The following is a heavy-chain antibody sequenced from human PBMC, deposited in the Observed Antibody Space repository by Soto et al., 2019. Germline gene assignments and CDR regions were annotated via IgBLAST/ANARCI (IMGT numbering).Heavy chain of an antibody. J-gene: IGHJ4*02. CDR2: VKQEGSDK. CDR1: GFSLIGYW. V-gene: IGHV3-7*04. CDR3: ARGGGNFDQ. D-gene: IGHD3-16*01. Sequence: VQLVESGGGLVQPGGSLRLTCAASGFSLIGYWMSWVRQAPGKGLEWVANVKQEGSDKNYVDSVKGRFTISRDNAEESLALEMNSLRADDRAVYYCARGGGNFDQWGQGTLVTVSS.